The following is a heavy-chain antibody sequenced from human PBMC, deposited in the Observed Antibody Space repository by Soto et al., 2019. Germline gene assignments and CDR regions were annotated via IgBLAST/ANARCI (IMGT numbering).Heavy chain of an antibody. CDR2: ISYDGSNK. CDR3: ARRGTMIDPFGMDV. D-gene: IGHD3-22*01. V-gene: IGHV3-30*03. J-gene: IGHJ6*02. Sequence: QVQLVESGGGVVQPGRSLRLSCAASGFTFSSYGMHWVRQAPGKGLEWVAVISYDGSNKYYADSVKGRFTISRDNSKNTLYLQMNSLRADDTAVYYCARRGTMIDPFGMDVWGQGTTVTVSS. CDR1: GFTFSSYG.